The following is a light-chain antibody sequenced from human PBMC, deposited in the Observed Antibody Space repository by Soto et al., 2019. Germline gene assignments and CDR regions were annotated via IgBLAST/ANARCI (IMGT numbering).Light chain of an antibody. V-gene: IGKV3-11*01. CDR2: DTS. J-gene: IGKJ3*01. CDR1: QSVSRC. Sequence: EIVLTQSPATLSLSPGERATLSFRASQSVSRCLAWFQQKPGQAPRLLIYDTSNRATGSPARFSGSGSGTDVTLTISSLEPDGFAVYYWQHRNHWPPIFTFGPGTRVDIK. CDR3: QHRNHWPPIFT.